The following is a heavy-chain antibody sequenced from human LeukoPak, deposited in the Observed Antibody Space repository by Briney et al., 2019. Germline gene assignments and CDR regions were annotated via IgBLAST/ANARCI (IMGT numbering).Heavy chain of an antibody. Sequence: PSETLSLTCTDSGGSIRSYYWSWIRQPPGKGLEWIGYIYYSGSTNYNPSLKSRVTMSVDTSKNQFSLKLSSVTAADTAVYYCARYQTPIAAAGSRYAFDIWGQGTMVTVSS. CDR1: GGSIRSYY. CDR2: IYYSGST. CDR3: ARYQTPIAAAGSRYAFDI. D-gene: IGHD6-13*01. J-gene: IGHJ3*02. V-gene: IGHV4-59*01.